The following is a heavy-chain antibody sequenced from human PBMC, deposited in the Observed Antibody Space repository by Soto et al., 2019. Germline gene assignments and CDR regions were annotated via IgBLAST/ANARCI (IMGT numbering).Heavy chain of an antibody. D-gene: IGHD2-15*01. J-gene: IGHJ4*02. CDR3: ARVVDSPYSWYFDY. CDR1: GYTFTSYA. V-gene: IGHV1-3*01. CDR2: INAGNGNT. Sequence: GASVKVSCKASGYTFTSYAMHWVRQAPGQRLEWMGWINAGNGNTKYSQKFQGRVTITRGTSASTAYMELSSLRSEDTAVYYCARVVDSPYSWYFDYWGQGTLVTVSS.